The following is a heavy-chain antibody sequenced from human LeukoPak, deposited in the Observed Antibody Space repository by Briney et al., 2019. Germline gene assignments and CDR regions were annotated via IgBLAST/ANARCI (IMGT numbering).Heavy chain of an antibody. CDR3: ARQVLLWFGEIYPNWFDP. V-gene: IGHV4-31*03. CDR2: IYYSGST. D-gene: IGHD3-10*01. CDR1: GGSISSGGYY. Sequence: PSETLSLTCTVSGGSISSGGYYWSWIRQHPGKGLEWIGYIYYSGSTYYNPSLKSRVTISVDTSKNQFSLKLSSVTAADTAVYYCARQVLLWFGEIYPNWFDPWGQGTLVTVSS. J-gene: IGHJ5*02.